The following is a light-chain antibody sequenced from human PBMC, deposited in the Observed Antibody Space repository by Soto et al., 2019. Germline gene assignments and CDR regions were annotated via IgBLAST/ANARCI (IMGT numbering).Light chain of an antibody. Sequence: EVVLTQSPGTLSLSPGERVTLSCRASQSVASSYLAWYQQKPGRAPRLLFYSASSRATGIPDRFSGSGSGTDFTLTIRRLEPADFSVYYCHHFSNLPQTFVQGPIVDI. CDR3: HHFSNLPQT. V-gene: IGKV3-20*01. CDR2: SAS. CDR1: QSVASSY. J-gene: IGKJ1*01.